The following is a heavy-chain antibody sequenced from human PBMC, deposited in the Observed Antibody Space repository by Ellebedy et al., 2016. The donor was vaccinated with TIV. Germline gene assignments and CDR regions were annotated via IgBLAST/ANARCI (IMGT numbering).Heavy chain of an antibody. Sequence: AASVTVSCKASGFTFTKSAVQWVRQARGQRLEWIGWIVVGIGNTHYAQKFQERVTITRDMSTSTAYMELSSLRSEDPAVYYCAADSVVGPSASWYFDLWGRGTLVTVSS. CDR1: GFTFTKSA. J-gene: IGHJ2*01. CDR3: AADSVVGPSASWYFDL. V-gene: IGHV1-58*01. CDR2: IVVGIGNT. D-gene: IGHD2-15*01.